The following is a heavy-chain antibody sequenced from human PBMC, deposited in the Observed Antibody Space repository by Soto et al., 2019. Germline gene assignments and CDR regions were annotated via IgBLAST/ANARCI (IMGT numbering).Heavy chain of an antibody. D-gene: IGHD3-3*01. V-gene: IGHV1-18*01. CDR2: ISAYNGNT. CDR3: ASTHDFLRGYLDV. J-gene: IGHJ6*04. Sequence: QVQLVQSGAEVKKPGASVKVSCKASGYTFTSYGISWVRQAPGQGREGRGWISAYNGNTNDAQKLQGRVNMTTDTTTSTAYMDLRSLRSDDTAVYYCASTHDFLRGYLDVWGKGTTVTVSS. CDR1: GYTFTSYG.